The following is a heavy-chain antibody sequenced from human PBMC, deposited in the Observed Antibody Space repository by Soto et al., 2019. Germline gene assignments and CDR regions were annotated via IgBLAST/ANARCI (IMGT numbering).Heavy chain of an antibody. Sequence: QVQLQESGPGLVKPSETLSLTCNVSGDSMTKYYWSWIRQPAGKGLEWIGRIYTSGSTNYNPSLKSRVTMSIDTSNNQFSRSLKSVTAADTAMYYCARTVGAAYYFDFWGQGARVTVSS. CDR1: GDSMTKYY. J-gene: IGHJ4*02. V-gene: IGHV4-4*07. D-gene: IGHD1-26*01. CDR3: ARTVGAAYYFDF. CDR2: IYTSGST.